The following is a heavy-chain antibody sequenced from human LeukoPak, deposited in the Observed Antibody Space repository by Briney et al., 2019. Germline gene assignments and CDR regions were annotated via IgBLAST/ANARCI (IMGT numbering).Heavy chain of an antibody. CDR1: GFTFSRYS. CDR3: ARDGGLSLLRYAYMDV. J-gene: IGHJ6*03. CDR2: ISDNINYI. D-gene: IGHD2-8*01. Sequence: PGGSLRLSCAASGFTFSRYSMNWVRQAPGKGLEWVSSISDNINYIYYADSVKGRFTVSRDNAKDSLYLQMNSLRAEDTAVYYCARDGGLSLLRYAYMDVWGKGTTVTVSS. V-gene: IGHV3-21*04.